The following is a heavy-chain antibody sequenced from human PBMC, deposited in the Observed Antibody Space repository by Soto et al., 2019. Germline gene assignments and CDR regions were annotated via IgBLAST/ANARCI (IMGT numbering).Heavy chain of an antibody. V-gene: IGHV1-3*01. J-gene: IGHJ4*02. CDR1: GYTFTNYA. CDR2: INAGNGNT. Sequence: GASVKVSSKASGYTFTNYAMHWVRQAPGQRLEWMGWINAGNGNTKYSQKFQGRVTITRDTSASTAYMELSSLRSEDTAVYYCARVSGYYVPDYWGQGTLVTVSS. D-gene: IGHD5-18*01. CDR3: ARVSGYYVPDY.